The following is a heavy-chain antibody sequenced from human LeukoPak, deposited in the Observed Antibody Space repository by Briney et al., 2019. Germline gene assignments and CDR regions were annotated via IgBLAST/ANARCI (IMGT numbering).Heavy chain of an antibody. CDR2: INPNSGGT. D-gene: IGHD3-22*01. V-gene: IGHV1-2*02. CDR1: GYTFTGYY. CDR3: AREGSSGYYWFDP. J-gene: IGHJ5*02. Sequence: ASVTVSCKASGYTFTGYYMHWVRQAPGQGLEWMGWINPNSGGTNYAQKFQGRVTMTRDTSISTAYMELSRLRSDDTAVYYCAREGSSGYYWFDPWGQGTLVTVSS.